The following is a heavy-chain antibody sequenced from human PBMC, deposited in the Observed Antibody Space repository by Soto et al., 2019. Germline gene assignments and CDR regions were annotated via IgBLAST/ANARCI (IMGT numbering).Heavy chain of an antibody. Sequence: SETLSLTCTVSGGSISSSSHYWGWIRQPPGKGLEWIGSIYYSGSSYYNPSLQSRVTISVDTSKNQFSLKLSSVTAADTAVYYCARRSILWFGELPLWFDPWGQGTLVTVSS. D-gene: IGHD3-10*01. CDR3: ARRSILWFGELPLWFDP. CDR2: IYYSGSS. V-gene: IGHV4-39*01. J-gene: IGHJ5*02. CDR1: GGSISSSSHY.